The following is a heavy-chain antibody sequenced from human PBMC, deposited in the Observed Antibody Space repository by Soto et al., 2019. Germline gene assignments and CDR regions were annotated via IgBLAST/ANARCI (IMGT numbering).Heavy chain of an antibody. CDR3: ARAPLDYGGKHEYFQH. J-gene: IGHJ1*01. V-gene: IGHV4-31*03. D-gene: IGHD4-17*01. Sequence: SETLSLTCTVSGGSISSGGYYWSWIRQHPGKGLEWIGYIYYSGSTYYNPSLKSRVTISVDTSKNQFSLKLSSVTAADTAVYYCARAPLDYGGKHEYFQHWGQGTLVTVSS. CDR2: IYYSGST. CDR1: GGSISSGGYY.